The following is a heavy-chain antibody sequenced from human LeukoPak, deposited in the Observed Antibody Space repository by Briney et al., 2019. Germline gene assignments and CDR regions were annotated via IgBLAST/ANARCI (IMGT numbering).Heavy chain of an antibody. CDR2: MNPNSGNT. J-gene: IGHJ4*02. D-gene: IGHD6-6*01. Sequence: GASVKVSCKASGYTFTSYDINWVRQATGQGLEWMGWMNPNSGNTGYAQNFQGRVTMTRNTSISTAYMELSSLRSEDTAVYYCARGPSIAARYYFDYWGQGTLVTVSS. CDR1: GYTFTSYD. V-gene: IGHV1-8*02. CDR3: ARGPSIAARYYFDY.